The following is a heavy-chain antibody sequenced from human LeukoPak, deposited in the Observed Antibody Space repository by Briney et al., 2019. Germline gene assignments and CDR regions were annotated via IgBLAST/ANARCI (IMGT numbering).Heavy chain of an antibody. D-gene: IGHD2-15*01. CDR2: ISSSSSYI. CDR3: ARDAKIFMGAAYYFDY. J-gene: IGHJ4*02. V-gene: IGHV3-21*01. CDR1: GFTFSSYS. Sequence: GGSLRLSCAASGFTFSSYSMNWVRQASGKGLEWVSSISSSSSYIYYADSVKGRFTIPRDNAKNSLYLQMNSLRAEDTAVYYCARDAKIFMGAAYYFDYWGQGTLVTVSS.